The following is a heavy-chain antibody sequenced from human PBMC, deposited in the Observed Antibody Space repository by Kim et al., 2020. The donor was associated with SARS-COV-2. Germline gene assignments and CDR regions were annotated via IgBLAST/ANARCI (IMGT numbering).Heavy chain of an antibody. D-gene: IGHD2-2*01. J-gene: IGHJ6*02. CDR3: ASRRPPDYCSSTSCYLPHYYYGMDV. V-gene: IGHV1-69*13. Sequence: SVKVSCKASGGTFSSYAISWVRQAPGQGLEWMGGIIPIFGTANYAQKFQGRVTITADESTSTAYMELSSLRSEDTAVYYCASRRPPDYCSSTSCYLPHYYYGMDVWGQGTTVTVSS. CDR1: GGTFSSYA. CDR2: IIPIFGTA.